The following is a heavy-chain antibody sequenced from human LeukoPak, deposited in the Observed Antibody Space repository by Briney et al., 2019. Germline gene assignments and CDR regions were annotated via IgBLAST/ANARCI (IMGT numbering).Heavy chain of an antibody. CDR1: GFSFPSHT. D-gene: IGHD4-17*01. V-gene: IGHV3-48*01. CDR3: AKAYRSTVTYAGEWFGP. J-gene: IGHJ5*02. Sequence: GGSLRLSCAASGFSFPSHTLNWVRQAPGKGLEWVSYISSSSSTIYYADFVRGRFTISRDNAKNSLYLQMDNLRAEDTAVYYCAKAYRSTVTYAGEWFGPWGQGTLVTVSS. CDR2: ISSSSSTI.